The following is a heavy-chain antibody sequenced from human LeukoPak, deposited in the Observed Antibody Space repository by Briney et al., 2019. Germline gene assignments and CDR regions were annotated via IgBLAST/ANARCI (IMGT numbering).Heavy chain of an antibody. CDR1: GFTFSSYW. V-gene: IGHV3-7*01. CDR3: ARAPYSSSWGFYFDY. J-gene: IGHJ4*02. D-gene: IGHD6-13*01. CDR2: IKQDGSEK. Sequence: QPGGSLRLSCAASGFTFSSYWMSWVRQAPGKGLEWVANIKQDGSEKYYVDSVKGRFTISRDNAKNSLYLQMNSLRAEDTAVYYCARAPYSSSWGFYFDYWGQGTLVTVSS.